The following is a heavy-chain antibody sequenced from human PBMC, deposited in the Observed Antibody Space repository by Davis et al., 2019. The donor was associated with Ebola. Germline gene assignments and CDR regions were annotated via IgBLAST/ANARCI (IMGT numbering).Heavy chain of an antibody. V-gene: IGHV4-34*01. Sequence: PSETLSLTCAVYGGSFSGYYWSWIRQPPGKGLEWIGEINHSGSTNYNPSLKSRVTISVDTSKNQFSLKLSSVTAADTAVYYCARGADGLAGIYYYYMDVWGKGTTVTVSS. J-gene: IGHJ6*03. D-gene: IGHD1-20*01. CDR3: ARGADGLAGIYYYYMDV. CDR1: GGSFSGYY. CDR2: INHSGST.